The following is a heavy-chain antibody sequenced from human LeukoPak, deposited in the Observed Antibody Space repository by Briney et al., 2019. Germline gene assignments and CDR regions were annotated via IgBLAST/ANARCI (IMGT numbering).Heavy chain of an antibody. CDR2: IKQEGSEK. V-gene: IGHV3-7*01. CDR3: TRDDWELDY. J-gene: IGHJ4*02. CDR1: GFAFSSYW. D-gene: IGHD2-21*01. Sequence: GRSLRLSCAASGFAFSSYWMSWVRQAPGKGLEWVANIKQEGSEKKYVDSVKGRFTISRDNTKNTLYLQMNSLRAEDTAVYYCTRDDWELDYWAQGTLVTVSS.